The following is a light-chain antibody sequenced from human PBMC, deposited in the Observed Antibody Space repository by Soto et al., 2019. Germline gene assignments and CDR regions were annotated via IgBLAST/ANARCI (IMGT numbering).Light chain of an antibody. CDR1: SSDVGGYNY. CDR3: CSYTSSSTPYV. Sequence: QSALTQPASVSGSPGQSITISCTGTSSDVGGYNYVSWYQQHPGKAPKLMIYEVSNRPSGVSNRFSGSKSGNTASLTISGLPAEDEADYYCCSYTSSSTPYVFATGTKLTVL. V-gene: IGLV2-14*01. J-gene: IGLJ1*01. CDR2: EVS.